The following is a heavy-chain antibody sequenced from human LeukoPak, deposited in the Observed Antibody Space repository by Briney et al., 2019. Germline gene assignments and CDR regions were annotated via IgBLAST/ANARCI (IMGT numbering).Heavy chain of an antibody. CDR2: ISSGTSYI. J-gene: IGHJ4*02. Sequence: GGSLRLSCAASGFTFNTYTMNWVRQAPGKGLEWVSSISSGTSYIYYADSVKGRFTISRDNAKNSLYLQMNSLRAEDTAVYYCARGRGLPGPLDYWGQGTLVTVSS. CDR3: ARGRGLPGPLDY. V-gene: IGHV3-21*01. D-gene: IGHD3-10*01. CDR1: GFTFNTYT.